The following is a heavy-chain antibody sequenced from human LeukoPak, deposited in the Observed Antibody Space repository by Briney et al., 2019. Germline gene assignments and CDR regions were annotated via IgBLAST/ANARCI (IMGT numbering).Heavy chain of an antibody. V-gene: IGHV4-4*09. J-gene: IGHJ5*02. CDR2: IYTSGST. CDR1: GGSISSYY. CDR3: ARNKRPGHWFDP. Sequence: SETLSLTCTVSGGSISSYYWSWIRQPPGKGLEWIGYIYTSGSTNYNPSLKSRVTISVDTSKNQFSLKLSSVTAADTAVYYCARNKRPGHWFDPWGQGTLVTVSS.